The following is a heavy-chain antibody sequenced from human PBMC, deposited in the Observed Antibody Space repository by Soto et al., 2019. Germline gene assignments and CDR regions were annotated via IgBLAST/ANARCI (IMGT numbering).Heavy chain of an antibody. V-gene: IGHV1-69*13. D-gene: IGHD3-22*01. CDR3: ARGSRAYYYDSSGYYGDYYYYGMDV. J-gene: IGHJ6*02. Sequence: ASVKVSCKASGGTFSSYAISWVRQAPGQGLEWMGGIIPIFGTANYAQKFQGRVTITADESTSTAYMELSSLRSEDTAVYYCARGSRAYYYDSSGYYGDYYYYGMDVWGQGTTVTVS. CDR1: GGTFSSYA. CDR2: IIPIFGTA.